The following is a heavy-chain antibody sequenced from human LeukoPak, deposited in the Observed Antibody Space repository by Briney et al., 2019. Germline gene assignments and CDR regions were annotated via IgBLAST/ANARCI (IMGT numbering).Heavy chain of an antibody. V-gene: IGHV3-23*01. CDR2: VSDSPDIT. J-gene: IGHJ4*02. D-gene: IGHD2-2*01. Sequence: GGSLRLSCVGSGFTFNNYAMNWVRQAPGKGLEWLSLVSDSPDITYYTDSVKGRFTISRDNSKNTLYLQMNSLRAEDTAVYYCAKEAQGCSITSCYFDSWGQGTLVTVSS. CDR1: GFTFNNYA. CDR3: AKEAQGCSITSCYFDS.